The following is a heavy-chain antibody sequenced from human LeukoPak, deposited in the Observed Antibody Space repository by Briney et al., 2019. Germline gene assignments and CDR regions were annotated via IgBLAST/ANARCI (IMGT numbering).Heavy chain of an antibody. Sequence: GGSLRLSCAASGFTFSSYEMNWVRQAPGKGLEGVSYISSSGSTIYYADSVKGRFTISRDNAKSSLYLQMNSLRAEDTAVYYCARDTMYSSSWYPARFDYWGQGTLVTVSS. CDR1: GFTFSSYE. J-gene: IGHJ4*02. D-gene: IGHD6-13*01. CDR3: ARDTMYSSSWYPARFDY. V-gene: IGHV3-48*03. CDR2: ISSSGSTI.